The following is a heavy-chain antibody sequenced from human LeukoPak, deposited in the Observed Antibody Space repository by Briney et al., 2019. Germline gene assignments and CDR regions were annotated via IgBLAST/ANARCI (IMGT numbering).Heavy chain of an antibody. J-gene: IGHJ4*02. V-gene: IGHV4-30-2*01. CDR2: IFHTGHT. D-gene: IGHD3-10*01. CDR1: GGSISSGDFP. CDR3: ARGFYGAGSHFDY. Sequence: SETLSHTCAVSGGSISSGDFPWSWIRQPPGKGLGWIGYIFHTGHTSYNPSLKSRVTISVDMSKNQLSLRLTSVTAADTAVYYCARGFYGAGSHFDYWGQGTLVTVSS.